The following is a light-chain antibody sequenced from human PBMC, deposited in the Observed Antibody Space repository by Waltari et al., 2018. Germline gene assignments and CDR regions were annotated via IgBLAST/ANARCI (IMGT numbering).Light chain of an antibody. CDR3: QSYDGDRSWV. Sequence: FILTQSHSVSESPGRTVTISCSGSGGSFASHYVQWYQQRPGRAPTTVIYADNQRPSGVPDRFSGSVDSSSNSASLTISGLQTEDEADYYCQSYDGDRSWVFGGGTKLTVL. J-gene: IGLJ3*02. CDR2: ADN. CDR1: GGSFASHY. V-gene: IGLV6-57*02.